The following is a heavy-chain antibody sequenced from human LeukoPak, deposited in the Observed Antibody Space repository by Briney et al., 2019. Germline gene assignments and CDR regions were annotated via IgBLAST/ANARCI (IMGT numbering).Heavy chain of an antibody. Sequence: GGSLRLSCVASGFTFSRYWMHWVRQAPGKGLVWVSAISGSGGSTYYADSVKGRFTISRDNSKNTLYLQMNSLRAEDTAVYYCAKRQRGATVTLDAFDIWGQGTMVTVSS. CDR3: AKRQRGATVTLDAFDI. J-gene: IGHJ3*02. D-gene: IGHD4-17*01. V-gene: IGHV3-23*01. CDR2: ISGSGGST. CDR1: GFTFSRYW.